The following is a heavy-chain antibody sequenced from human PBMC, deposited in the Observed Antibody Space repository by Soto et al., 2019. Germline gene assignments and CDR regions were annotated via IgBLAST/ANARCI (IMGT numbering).Heavy chain of an antibody. CDR1: GFTFNSYA. D-gene: IGHD6-13*01. Sequence: GGSLRLSCAASGFTFNSYAMGWVRQAPGKGLQWVSAITGSGGSTYYADSVNGRFTISRDNSKNTLYLQMNSLRAEDTALYYCAKGRSAAGTSSYFDYWGQGTLVTVSS. V-gene: IGHV3-23*01. CDR2: ITGSGGST. CDR3: AKGRSAAGTSSYFDY. J-gene: IGHJ4*02.